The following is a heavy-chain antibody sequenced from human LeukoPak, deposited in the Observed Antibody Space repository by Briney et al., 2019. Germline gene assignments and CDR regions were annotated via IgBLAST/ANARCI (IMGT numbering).Heavy chain of an antibody. CDR1: GGTFSSYA. Sequence: SVKVSCKASGGTFSSYAISWVRQAPGQGLEWMGGIIPIFGTANYAQKFQGKVTITADESTSTAYMELSSLRSEDTAVYYCARVDCSSTSCYDYYYYGMDVWGKGTTVTVSS. V-gene: IGHV1-69*13. CDR3: ARVDCSSTSCYDYYYYGMDV. CDR2: IIPIFGTA. J-gene: IGHJ6*04. D-gene: IGHD2-2*01.